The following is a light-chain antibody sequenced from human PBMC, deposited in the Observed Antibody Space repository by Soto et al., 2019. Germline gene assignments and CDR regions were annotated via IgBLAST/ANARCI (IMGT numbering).Light chain of an antibody. CDR2: RNN. Sequence: QSVLTRPPSASGTPGQTVTISCSGRFSNIGSNFIYWYQQLPGTAPKLLIYRNNERPSGVPDRFSASKSGTSASLAISGLRSEDEADYHCAAWDDSLSGVVFGGGTKVTVL. V-gene: IGLV1-47*01. CDR1: FSNIGSNF. CDR3: AAWDDSLSGVV. J-gene: IGLJ3*02.